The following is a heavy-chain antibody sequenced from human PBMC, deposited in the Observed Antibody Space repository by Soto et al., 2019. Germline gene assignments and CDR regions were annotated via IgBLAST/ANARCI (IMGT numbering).Heavy chain of an antibody. CDR3: AGNMVRGVTGARGRNY. CDR1: GGSFSGYY. J-gene: IGHJ4*02. D-gene: IGHD3-10*01. CDR2: INHSGST. Sequence: SETLSLTCAVYGGSFSGYYWSWIRQPPGKGLEWIGEINHSGSTNYNPSLKSRVTISVDTSKNQFSLKLSSVTAADTAVYYCAGNMVRGVTGARGRNYWGQGTLVTVSS. V-gene: IGHV4-34*01.